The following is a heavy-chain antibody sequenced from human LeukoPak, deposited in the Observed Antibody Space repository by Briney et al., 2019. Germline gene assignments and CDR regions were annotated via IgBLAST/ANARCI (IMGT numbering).Heavy chain of an antibody. CDR3: ARLGLGSYYCYYYMDV. Sequence: SETLSLTCAVYGGSFSGYYWSWIRQPPGKGLEWIGEINHSGSTNYNPSLKSRVTISVDTSKNQFSLKLSSVTAADTAVYYCARLGLGSYYCYYYMDVWGKGTTVTVSS. J-gene: IGHJ6*03. V-gene: IGHV4-34*01. CDR2: INHSGST. CDR1: GGSFSGYY. D-gene: IGHD1-26*01.